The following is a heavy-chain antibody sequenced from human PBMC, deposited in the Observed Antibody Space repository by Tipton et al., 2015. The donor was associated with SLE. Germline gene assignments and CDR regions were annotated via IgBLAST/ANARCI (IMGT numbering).Heavy chain of an antibody. CDR1: GYSIRSSRDY. Sequence: TLSLTCNVSGYSIRSSRDYWGWIRQSPGKGLEWIGNIYYSGSTYYNPSLKSRVTISVDTSKNQFSLKVSSVTAADTAVYYCAKESGWYYFDYWGQGTLVTVSS. D-gene: IGHD6-19*01. CDR2: IYYSGST. J-gene: IGHJ4*02. CDR3: AKESGWYYFDY. V-gene: IGHV4-39*07.